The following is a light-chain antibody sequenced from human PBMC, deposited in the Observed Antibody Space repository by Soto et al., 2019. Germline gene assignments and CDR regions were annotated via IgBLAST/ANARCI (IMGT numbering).Light chain of an antibody. CDR2: EVS. CDR3: SSYTSGSTWV. V-gene: IGLV2-14*01. Sequence: QSALTQPASVSGSPGQSITISCTGTSSDVGAYNYVSWCQQHPGKAPKLMIYEVSNRPSGVSNRFSGSKSGNTASLTISGLQAEDEGDYYCSSYTSGSTWVFGGGTKLTVL. CDR1: SSDVGAYNY. J-gene: IGLJ3*02.